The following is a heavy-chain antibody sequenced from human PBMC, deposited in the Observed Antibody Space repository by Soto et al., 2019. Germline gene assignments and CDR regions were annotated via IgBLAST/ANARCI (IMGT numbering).Heavy chain of an antibody. V-gene: IGHV1-69*13. J-gene: IGHJ3*02. Sequence: SVKVSCKASGGTFRSYAISWVRQAPGQVLEWMGGIIPIFGTANYAQKFQGRVTITADESTSTAYMELSSLRSEDTAVYYCARDLGPSGYYDSSCYPDAFYIWGQGTMVTVSS. D-gene: IGHD3-22*01. CDR3: ARDLGPSGYYDSSCYPDAFYI. CDR1: GGTFRSYA. CDR2: IIPIFGTA.